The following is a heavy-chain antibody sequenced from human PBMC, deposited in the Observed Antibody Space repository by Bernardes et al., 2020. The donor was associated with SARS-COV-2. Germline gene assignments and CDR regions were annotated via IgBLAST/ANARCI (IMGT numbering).Heavy chain of an antibody. CDR3: AKDYDYYDSSGYFDY. D-gene: IGHD3-22*01. J-gene: IGHJ4*02. CDR2: ISWNSGSI. V-gene: IGHV3-9*01. Sequence: GGSLRLSRAASGFTFGDYAMHWVRQAPGKGLEWVSGISWNSGSIGYADSVKGRFTISRDNAKNSLYLQMNSLRAEDTALYYCAKDYDYYDSSGYFDYWGQGTLVTVSS. CDR1: GFTFGDYA.